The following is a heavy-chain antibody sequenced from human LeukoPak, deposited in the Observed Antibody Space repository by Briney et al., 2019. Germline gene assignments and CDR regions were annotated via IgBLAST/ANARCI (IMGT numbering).Heavy chain of an antibody. CDR3: ARRSMTTALSHFDY. D-gene: IGHD4-17*01. V-gene: IGHV1-18*01. CDR1: GYTFSSYG. Sequence: ASVKVSCKASGYTFSSYGISWVRQAPGQGLEWMGWINVYNGNTNHAQKVQDRVTMTTDTSTSTAFMELRSLRSDDTAVYYCARRSMTTALSHFDYWGQGTLVTVSS. J-gene: IGHJ4*02. CDR2: INVYNGNT.